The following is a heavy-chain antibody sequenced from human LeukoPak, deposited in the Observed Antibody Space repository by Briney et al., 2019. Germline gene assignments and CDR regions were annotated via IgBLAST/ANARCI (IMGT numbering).Heavy chain of an antibody. V-gene: IGHV1-2*02. D-gene: IGHD2-2*01. CDR1: GYTFSGYY. CDR3: ARGRDKTTSPAIDY. J-gene: IGHJ4*02. Sequence: ASVKVSCKASGYTFSGYYMHWVRQAPGQGHEWMGWISPKSGDTNYAQNFQGRVTMTRDASISTAYMELSRLTSDDTAVYYCARGRDKTTSPAIDYWGQGTLVTVSS. CDR2: ISPKSGDT.